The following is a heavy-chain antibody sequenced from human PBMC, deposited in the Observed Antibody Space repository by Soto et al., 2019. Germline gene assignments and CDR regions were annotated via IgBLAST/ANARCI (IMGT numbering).Heavy chain of an antibody. J-gene: IGHJ4*02. CDR1: GGSISSYY. D-gene: IGHD1-26*01. CDR3: AGRYGSALAY. V-gene: IGHV4-59*08. CDR2: IYYSGST. Sequence: QVQLQESGPGLVKPSETLSLTCTVSGGSISSYYWSWIRQPPGKGLEWIGYIYYSGSTNYNPSLKSRATISVDTSKNQSSLKLSSVTAADTAVYYFAGRYGSALAYWGQGTLVTVSS.